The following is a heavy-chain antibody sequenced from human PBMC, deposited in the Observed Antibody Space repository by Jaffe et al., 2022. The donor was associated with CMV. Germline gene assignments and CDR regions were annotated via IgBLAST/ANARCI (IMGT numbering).Heavy chain of an antibody. D-gene: IGHD5-12*01. CDR2: IRSKAYGGTT. V-gene: IGHV3-49*05. CDR3: TRAGGMATIPPWFDP. J-gene: IGHJ5*02. Sequence: EVQLVESGGGLVKPGRSLRLSCTASGFTFGDYAMSWFRQAPGKGLEWVGFIRSKAYGGTTEYAASVKGRFTISRDDSKSIAYLQMNSLKTEDTAVYYCTRAGGMATIPPWFDPWGQGTLVTVSS. CDR1: GFTFGDYA.